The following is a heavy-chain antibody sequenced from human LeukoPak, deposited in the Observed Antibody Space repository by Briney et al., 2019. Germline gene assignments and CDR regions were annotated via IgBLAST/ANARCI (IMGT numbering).Heavy chain of an antibody. CDR2: ISGSGGST. CDR1: GFSFSSYA. J-gene: IGHJ5*02. D-gene: IGHD3/OR15-3a*01. CDR3: AKGTSLSRFDP. V-gene: IGHV3-23*01. Sequence: GGSLRLSCAASGFSFSSYAMSWVRQAPGKGLEWVSAISGSGGSTYSADSVKGRFTISRDNSKNTLYLQMNSLRAEDTAVYYCAKGTSLSRFDPWGQGTLVTVSS.